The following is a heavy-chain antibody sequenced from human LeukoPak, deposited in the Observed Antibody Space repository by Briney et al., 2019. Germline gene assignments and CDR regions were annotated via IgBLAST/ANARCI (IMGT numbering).Heavy chain of an antibody. J-gene: IGHJ4*02. D-gene: IGHD3-10*01. CDR1: GYSISSGYY. CDR3: ARASYGYGSGRRDDY. Sequence: SETLSLTCTVSGYSISSGYYWGWIRQPPGKGLEWIGSIHHSGSTYYNPSLKSRVTISVDTSKNQFSLKLSSVTAADTAVYYCARASYGYGSGRRDDYWGQGTLVTVSS. CDR2: IHHSGST. V-gene: IGHV4-38-2*02.